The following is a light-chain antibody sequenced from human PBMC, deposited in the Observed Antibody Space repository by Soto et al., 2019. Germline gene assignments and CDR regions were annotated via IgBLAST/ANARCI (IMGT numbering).Light chain of an antibody. CDR1: QSVSSTF. V-gene: IGKV3-20*01. CDR3: QQFGSSPPYT. CDR2: GAS. J-gene: IGKJ2*01. Sequence: EIVLTQSPGTLSLSPGERATLSCRASQSVSSTFLAWYQQKPGQAPRLLTYGASSRATGIPDRFSGSGSGTDFTLTISRLEPEDFAVYYCQQFGSSPPYTFGQGNKVEIK.